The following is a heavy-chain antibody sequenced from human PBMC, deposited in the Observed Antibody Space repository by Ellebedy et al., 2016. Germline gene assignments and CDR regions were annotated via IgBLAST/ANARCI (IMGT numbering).Heavy chain of an antibody. J-gene: IGHJ3*01. CDR3: VLRRSNSFDL. CDR1: GFSVTSND. V-gene: IGHV3-53*01. Sequence: GESLKISXAVSGFSVTSNDMSWVRQAPGRGLELVSLIYGTGTSYYADSVKGRFTISRGSSRNTLFLQMNSLRAEDTAVYYCVLRRSNSFDLWGQGTTVTVSS. D-gene: IGHD6-13*01. CDR2: IYGTGTS.